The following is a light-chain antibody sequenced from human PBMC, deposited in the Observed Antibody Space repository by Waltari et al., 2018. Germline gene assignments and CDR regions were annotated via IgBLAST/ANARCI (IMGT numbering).Light chain of an antibody. CDR1: QSVSSN. V-gene: IGKV3-15*01. CDR3: QQYNNWPPYT. Sequence: ELVLTQSPATLSLSPGERATLSCRASQSVSSNLAWYQQKPGQAPRLLIYGVSIRVTGIPARFSGSGSGTEFTLTISSLQSEDSAVYYCQQYNNWPPYTFGHGTKLEI. J-gene: IGKJ2*01. CDR2: GVS.